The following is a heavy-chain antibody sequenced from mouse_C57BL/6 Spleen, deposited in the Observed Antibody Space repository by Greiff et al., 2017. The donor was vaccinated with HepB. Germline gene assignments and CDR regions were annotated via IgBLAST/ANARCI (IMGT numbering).Heavy chain of an antibody. CDR3: ARNDYGSSYGFLFDY. Sequence: VKLVESGPGLVAPSQSLSITCTVSGFSLTSYAISWVRQPPGKGLEWLGVIWTGGGTNYNSALKSRLSISKDNSKSQVFLKMNSLQTDDTARYYCARNDYGSSYGFLFDYWGQGTTLTVSS. V-gene: IGHV2-9-1*01. D-gene: IGHD1-1*01. CDR1: GFSLTSYA. J-gene: IGHJ2*01. CDR2: IWTGGGT.